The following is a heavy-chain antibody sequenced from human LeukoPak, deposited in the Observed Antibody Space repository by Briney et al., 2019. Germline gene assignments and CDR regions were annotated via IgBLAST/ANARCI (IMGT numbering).Heavy chain of an antibody. V-gene: IGHV3-21*01. D-gene: IGHD5-18*01. CDR2: ISSSSSYI. CDR1: GFTFSSYA. CDR3: ARAPELWIQLWLGDYFDY. Sequence: PGGSLRLSCAASGFTFSSYAMSWVRQAPGKGLEWVSSISSSSSYIYYADSVKGRFTIPRDNAKNSLYLQMNSLGAEDTAVYYCARAPELWIQLWLGDYFDYWGQGTLVTVSS. J-gene: IGHJ4*02.